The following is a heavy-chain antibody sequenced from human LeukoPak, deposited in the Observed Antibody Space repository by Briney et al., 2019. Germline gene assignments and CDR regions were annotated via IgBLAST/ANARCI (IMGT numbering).Heavy chain of an antibody. CDR3: ASPPSVDSSSPYYFEY. J-gene: IGHJ4*02. CDR1: GFTFSSYG. V-gene: IGHV3-23*01. Sequence: PGGSLRLSCAASGFTFSSYGMSWVRQAPGKGPEWVSAISGSGGSTYYADSVKGRFTISRDNAKNSLFLQMNSLRAEDTAVYYCASPPSVDSSSPYYFEYWGQGTLVTVSS. CDR2: ISGSGGST. D-gene: IGHD6-6*01.